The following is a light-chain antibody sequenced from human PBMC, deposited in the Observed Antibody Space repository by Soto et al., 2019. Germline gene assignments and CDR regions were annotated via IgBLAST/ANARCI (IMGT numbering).Light chain of an antibody. CDR1: SGHSSYI. Sequence: QPVLTQSSSASASLGSSVKLTCTLSSGHSSYIIAWHQQQPGKAPRYLMKLEGSGSYTKGSGVPYRCSSSSSGADRYLTISNPQFEDEANYYCETWNINTRVFGGGTKVTVL. CDR3: ETWNINTRV. V-gene: IGLV4-60*02. J-gene: IGLJ2*01. CDR2: LEGSGSY.